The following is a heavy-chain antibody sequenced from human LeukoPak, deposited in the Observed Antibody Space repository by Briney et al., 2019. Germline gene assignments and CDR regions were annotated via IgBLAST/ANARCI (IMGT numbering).Heavy chain of an antibody. J-gene: IGHJ4*02. Sequence: PGRSLRLSCAASGFTFSSYGMHWVRQAPGKGLEWVAVISYDGSNKYYADSVKGRFTISRDNSKNTLYLQMNSLRAEDTAVYYCAKSSSFITMVRGEQDYWGQGTLVTVSS. CDR2: ISYDGSNK. D-gene: IGHD3-10*01. V-gene: IGHV3-30*18. CDR3: AKSSSFITMVRGEQDY. CDR1: GFTFSSYG.